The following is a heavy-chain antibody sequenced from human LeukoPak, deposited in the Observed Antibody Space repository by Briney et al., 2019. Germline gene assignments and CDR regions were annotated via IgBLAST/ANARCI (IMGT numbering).Heavy chain of an antibody. Sequence: GGSLRLSCAASGFTFSSYWMSWVRQAPGKGLEWVANIKQDGSEKYYVDSVKGRFTISRDNAKNSLYLQMYSLRAEDTAVYYCARGTIAAAGYYYFDYWGQGTQVTVSS. CDR1: GFTFSSYW. CDR2: IKQDGSEK. CDR3: ARGTIAAAGYYYFDY. D-gene: IGHD6-13*01. J-gene: IGHJ4*02. V-gene: IGHV3-7*04.